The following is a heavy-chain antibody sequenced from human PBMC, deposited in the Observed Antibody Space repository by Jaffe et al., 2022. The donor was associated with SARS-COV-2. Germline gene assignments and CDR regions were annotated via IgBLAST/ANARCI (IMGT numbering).Heavy chain of an antibody. Sequence: QVQLQESGPGLVKPSETLSLTCTVSGGSISSYYWSWIRQPPGKGLEWIGYIYYSGSTNYNPSLKSRVTISVDTSKNQFSLKLSSVTAADTAVYYCARGTVVVPAAPYPSPFDYWGQGTLVTVSS. D-gene: IGHD2-2*01. V-gene: IGHV4-59*01. J-gene: IGHJ4*02. CDR1: GGSISSYY. CDR3: ARGTVVVPAAPYPSPFDY. CDR2: IYYSGST.